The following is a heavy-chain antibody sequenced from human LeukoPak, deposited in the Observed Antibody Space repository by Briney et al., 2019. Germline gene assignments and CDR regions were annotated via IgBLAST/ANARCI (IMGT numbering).Heavy chain of an antibody. Sequence: GGSLRLSRAASGFTFSNYAMHWVRQAPGKGLEWVAVISYDGSNKYYADSVKGRFTISRDNSKNTLYLQMNSLRVEDTAVYYCARDSLYSGSYYFDYWGQGTLVTVSS. V-gene: IGHV3-30-3*01. CDR2: ISYDGSNK. CDR3: ARDSLYSGSYYFDY. CDR1: GFTFSNYA. J-gene: IGHJ4*02. D-gene: IGHD1-26*01.